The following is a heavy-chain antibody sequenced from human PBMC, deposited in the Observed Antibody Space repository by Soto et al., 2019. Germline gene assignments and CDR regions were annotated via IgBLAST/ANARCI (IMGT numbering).Heavy chain of an antibody. CDR1: GFTFSSYG. V-gene: IGHV3-33*01. J-gene: IGHJ3*02. CDR2: IWYDGSNK. CDR3: ARDGIDAFDI. Sequence: QVQLVESGGGVVQPRRSLRLSCAASGFTFSSYGMYWVRQAPGKGLERVAVIWYDGSNKYYADSVKGRFTISRDNAKNTLYLQMNSLRAEDTAVYYCARDGIDAFDIWGQGTMVTVS.